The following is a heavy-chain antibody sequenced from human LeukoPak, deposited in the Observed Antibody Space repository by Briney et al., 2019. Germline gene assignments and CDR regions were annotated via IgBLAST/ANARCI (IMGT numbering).Heavy chain of an antibody. Sequence: PGGSLRLSCAASGFTFSSYGMTWVRQAPGKGLEWVSYISSSSSTIYYADSVKGRFTISRDNAKNSLYLQLNSLRAEDTAVYYCAKDGDDSIDYWGQGTLVTVSS. J-gene: IGHJ4*02. CDR2: ISSSSSTI. CDR3: AKDGDDSIDY. D-gene: IGHD3-22*01. V-gene: IGHV3-48*01. CDR1: GFTFSSYG.